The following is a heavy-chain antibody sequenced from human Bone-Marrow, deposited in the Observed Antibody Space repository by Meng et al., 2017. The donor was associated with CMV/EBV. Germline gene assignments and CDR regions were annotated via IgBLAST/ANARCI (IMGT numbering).Heavy chain of an antibody. J-gene: IGHJ4*02. D-gene: IGHD4-11*01. Sequence: QVQLIQSWAEIKKPGASGKVSCKASGYTFTDYHLHWVRQAPGQGLEWMGWISPKSGDTKYVQKLQGRVTMTTDTSTSTAYMELRSLRSDDTAVYYCARVAYSTLDYWGQGTLVTVSS. CDR3: ARVAYSTLDY. CDR2: ISPKSGDT. V-gene: IGHV1-2*02. CDR1: GYTFTDYH.